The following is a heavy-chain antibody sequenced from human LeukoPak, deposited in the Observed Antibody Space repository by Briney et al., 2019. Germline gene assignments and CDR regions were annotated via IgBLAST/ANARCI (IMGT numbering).Heavy chain of an antibody. CDR1: GGTFSSGDYY. D-gene: IGHD3-10*01. Sequence: PSQTLSLTCTVSGGTFSSGDYYWSWVRQPPGKGLEWIGYIYYSGSTYYNPSLKRRVTISLDTSKKQFSLKLSSVTAADTAVYYCARDYGSGSQFYYYYGMDVWGQGITVTDSS. CDR2: IYYSGST. J-gene: IGHJ6*02. V-gene: IGHV4-30-4*01. CDR3: ARDYGSGSQFYYYYGMDV.